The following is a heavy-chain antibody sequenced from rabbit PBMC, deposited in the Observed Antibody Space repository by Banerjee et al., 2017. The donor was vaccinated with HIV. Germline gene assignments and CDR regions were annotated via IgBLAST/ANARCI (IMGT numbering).Heavy chain of an antibody. CDR2: IETGSSGST. V-gene: IGHV1S40*01. CDR3: ARDTGTSFSTYGMDL. J-gene: IGHJ6*01. CDR1: GVSFSSDYY. D-gene: IGHD7-1*01. Sequence: QSLEESGGDLVKPGASLTLTCTASGVSFSSDYYMCWVRQAPGKGLEWITCIETGSSGSTYSAIWAKGRFTISKTSSTTVTLQMTSLTVADTATYFCARDTGTSFSTYGMDLWGQGTLVTVS.